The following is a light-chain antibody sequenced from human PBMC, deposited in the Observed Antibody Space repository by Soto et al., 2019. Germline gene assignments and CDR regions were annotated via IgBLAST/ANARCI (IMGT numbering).Light chain of an antibody. CDR2: DVT. CDR3: CSYAASAI. J-gene: IGLJ2*01. CDR1: SSDVGGYNY. V-gene: IGLV2-11*01. Sequence: QSALTQPRSVSGSPGQSVTISCTGTSSDVGGYNYVSWYQQRPGKAPKLMIYDVTKRPSGVPDRFSGSKSGNTASLTISGLQAEDEADYFCCSYAASAIFGGGTQLTVL.